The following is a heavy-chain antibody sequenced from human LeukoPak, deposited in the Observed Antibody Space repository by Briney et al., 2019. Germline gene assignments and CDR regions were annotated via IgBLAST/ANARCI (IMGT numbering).Heavy chain of an antibody. J-gene: IGHJ4*02. Sequence: SETLSLTCTVSGGSISSYYWSRIRQPPGKGLEWIGYIYYSGSTFYNPSLKSRVTISLYTSTNQFSLKLSSVTAADTAVYYCAREIAATGNFDYWGLGTLVTVSS. CDR3: AREIAATGNFDY. CDR1: GGSISSYY. V-gene: IGHV4-59*12. CDR2: IYYSGST. D-gene: IGHD6-13*01.